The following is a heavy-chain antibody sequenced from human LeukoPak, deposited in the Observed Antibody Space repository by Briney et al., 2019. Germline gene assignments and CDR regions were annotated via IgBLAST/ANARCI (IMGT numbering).Heavy chain of an antibody. CDR1: GFTFSSHW. J-gene: IGHJ4*02. Sequence: GGSLRLSCAASGFTFSSHWMSWVRQAPGKGLEWVANIKKDGSEKYYVDAVKGRFTISRDNAKTSLYLQMNSLRAEDTAVYYCARPIYGSGWFDYWGQGTLVTVSS. CDR2: IKKDGSEK. V-gene: IGHV3-7*01. CDR3: ARPIYGSGWFDY. D-gene: IGHD3-10*01.